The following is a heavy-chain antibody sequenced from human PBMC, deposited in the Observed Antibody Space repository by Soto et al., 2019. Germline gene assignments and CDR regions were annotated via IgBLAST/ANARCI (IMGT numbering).Heavy chain of an antibody. CDR2: ISGYNGDT. CDR3: AKNGQPPYYYYGLDV. V-gene: IGHV1-18*01. D-gene: IGHD2-8*01. CDR1: GYTFTRYG. J-gene: IGHJ6*02. Sequence: QGHLVQSGAEVKKPGTSVKVSCKASGYTFTRYGISWLRQAPGQGLEWMGWISGYNGDTNYAQNLQGRVTMTIDTSTSTAYMELRSLTSDDTAVYYCAKNGQPPYYYYGLDVWGHGTTVTVSS.